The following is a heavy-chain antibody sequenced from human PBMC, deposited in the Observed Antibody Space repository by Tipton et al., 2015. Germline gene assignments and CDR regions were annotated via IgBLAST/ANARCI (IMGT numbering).Heavy chain of an antibody. V-gene: IGHV1-18*01. D-gene: IGHD4-23*01. CDR3: VRDNYGGNSGFFDY. CDR2: ISTYDGNT. J-gene: IGHJ4*02. CDR1: GYTFTSYG. Sequence: QLVQSGPEVKKPGASVKVSCKASGYTFTSYGFSWVRQAPGQGLEWMGWISTYDGNTDYAQRLRGRVTLTTDTSTTTVYMELWSLRSDDTAVYYCVRDNYGGNSGFFDYWGQGTLVTVSS.